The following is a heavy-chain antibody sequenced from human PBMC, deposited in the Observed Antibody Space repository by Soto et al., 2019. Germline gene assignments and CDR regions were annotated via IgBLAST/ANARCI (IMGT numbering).Heavy chain of an antibody. J-gene: IGHJ5*02. Sequence: QVQLVQSGAEVKKPGASVKVSCKASGYTFTSYGISWVRQAPGQGLGGMGWISAYNGNTNYARKLQGRVTMTIDTAPNIPYMELRSLRSDGAAVYYLSRGGGLLAAAGTGDWFDPWGQGTLVTVSS. CDR2: ISAYNGNT. V-gene: IGHV1-18*04. CDR3: SRGGGLLAAAGTGDWFDP. D-gene: IGHD6-13*01. CDR1: GYTFTSYG.